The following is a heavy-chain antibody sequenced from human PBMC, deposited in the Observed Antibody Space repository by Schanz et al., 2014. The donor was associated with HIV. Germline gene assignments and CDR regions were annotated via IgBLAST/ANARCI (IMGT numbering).Heavy chain of an antibody. CDR1: GFNFSTYG. V-gene: IGHV3-33*03. CDR3: AKGIMGATEYYYGMDV. CDR2: IWYDGSNK. Sequence: ESGGRVVQPGRSLRLSCAASGFNFSTYGMHWVRQAPGKGLEWVAVIWYDGSNKYYADSVKGRFTISRDNANNFVYLEMNGLRVEDTALYYCAKGIMGATEYYYGMDVWGQGTMVTVSS. D-gene: IGHD1-26*01. J-gene: IGHJ6*02.